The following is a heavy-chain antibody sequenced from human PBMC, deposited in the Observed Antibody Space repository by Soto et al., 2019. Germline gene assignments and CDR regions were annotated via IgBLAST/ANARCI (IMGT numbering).Heavy chain of an antibody. CDR1: GFTFSSYG. D-gene: IGHD3-16*02. J-gene: IGHJ5*01. CDR3: ANARCYTTDCYVPDS. Sequence: GGSLRLSCAASGFTFSSYGMHWVRQAPGKGLEWVAVISYDGSNKYYADSVKGRFTISRDNSKNTLYLQMNSLRAEDTAMYYCANARCYTTDCYVPDSWGQGTLVNVSS. CDR2: ISYDGSNK. V-gene: IGHV3-30*18.